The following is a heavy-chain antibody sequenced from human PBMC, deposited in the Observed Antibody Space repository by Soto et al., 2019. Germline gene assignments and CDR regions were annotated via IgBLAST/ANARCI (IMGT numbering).Heavy chain of an antibody. V-gene: IGHV3-15*01. CDR3: TTEFRSSGWYNINPGYYYYGLDV. J-gene: IGHJ6*02. CDR1: GIISNAW. D-gene: IGHD6-19*01. CDR2: IKSKVDGGTT. Sequence: EVQLVESGGGLVKPGGSLRLSCAASGIISNAWMSWVRQAPGKGLEWVGRIKSKVDGGTTEYAAPVKGRFTISRDESKNTMYVQMNSLKTEDTAVYYCTTEFRSSGWYNINPGYYYYGLDVWGQGTTVTVSS.